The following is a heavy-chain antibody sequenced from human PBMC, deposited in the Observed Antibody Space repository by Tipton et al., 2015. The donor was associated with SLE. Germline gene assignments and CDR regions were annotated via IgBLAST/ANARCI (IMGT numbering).Heavy chain of an antibody. Sequence: SLRLSCAASGFTFSNAWMNWVRQAPGKGLEWVSSISSSSSYIYYADSVKGRFTISRDNAKNSLYLQMNSLRAEDTAVYYCARIGGAFDIWGQGLMVTVSA. V-gene: IGHV3-21*01. J-gene: IGHJ3*02. CDR3: ARIGGAFDI. CDR2: ISSSSSYI. CDR1: GFTFSNAW.